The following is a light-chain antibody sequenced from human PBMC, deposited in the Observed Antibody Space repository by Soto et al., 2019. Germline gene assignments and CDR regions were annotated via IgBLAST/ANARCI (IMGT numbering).Light chain of an antibody. Sequence: DVVLTQSPLSLPVALGQPASISCRSSQSLVFSDGNTYLNWFHQRQGQSPRRLIYKVSNRDSGVPDRFSGSGSGADFTLKISRVEAEDVGVYYCMQGTRWLWTFGQGTKVEIK. J-gene: IGKJ1*01. V-gene: IGKV2-30*01. CDR2: KVS. CDR3: MQGTRWLWT. CDR1: QSLVFSDGNTY.